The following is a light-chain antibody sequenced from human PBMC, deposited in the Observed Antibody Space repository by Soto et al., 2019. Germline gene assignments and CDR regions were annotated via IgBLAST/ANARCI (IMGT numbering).Light chain of an antibody. J-gene: IGLJ2*01. CDR2: SNN. V-gene: IGLV1-44*01. CDR3: AAWDDSLNGVV. CDR1: SSNIGSNT. Sequence: QSVRAQPPSASGTPGQRVTMSCSGSSSNIGSNTVNWYQQLPGTAPKLLIYSNNQRPSGVPDRFSGSKSGTSASLAIIGLQAEDEADYYCAAWDDSLNGVVFGGGTKLTVL.